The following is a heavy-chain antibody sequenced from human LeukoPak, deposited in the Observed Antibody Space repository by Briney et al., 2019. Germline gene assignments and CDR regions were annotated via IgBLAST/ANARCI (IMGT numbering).Heavy chain of an antibody. J-gene: IGHJ4*02. Sequence: SETLSLTCTVSGGSISSYYWSWIRQPPGKGLEWIGYIYYSGSTNYNPSLKSRVTIPVDTSKNQFSLKLSSVTAADTAVYYCARGDILTGPDYWGQGTLVTVSS. D-gene: IGHD3-9*01. V-gene: IGHV4-59*01. CDR2: IYYSGST. CDR1: GGSISSYY. CDR3: ARGDILTGPDY.